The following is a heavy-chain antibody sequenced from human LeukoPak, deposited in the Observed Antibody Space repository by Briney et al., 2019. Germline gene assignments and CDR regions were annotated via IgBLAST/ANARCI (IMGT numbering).Heavy chain of an antibody. Sequence: ASVKVSCKASGYTFSNYGISWVRQAPGLGLEWMGWTSYNGNANYAQKFQDRVTMTTDTSTTTAYMELRSLESDDTAVYYCARHSGSGWQALGYWGQGTLVTVSS. CDR3: ARHSGSGWQALGY. CDR1: GYTFSNYG. V-gene: IGHV1-18*04. J-gene: IGHJ4*02. D-gene: IGHD6-19*01. CDR2: TSYNGNA.